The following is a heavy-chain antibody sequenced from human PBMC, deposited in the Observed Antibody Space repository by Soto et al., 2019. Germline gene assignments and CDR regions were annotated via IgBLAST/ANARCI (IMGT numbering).Heavy chain of an antibody. CDR2: IYYSGST. CDR3: ARDLDSTGDYTII. Sequence: LSLTCTVSGGSVSSGSYYWSWIWQPPGKGLEWIGYIYYSGSTNYNPSLKSRVTISVDTSKNQFSLKLSSVTAADTAVYYCARDLDSTGDYTIIWGQGTLVTVSS. J-gene: IGHJ4*02. V-gene: IGHV4-61*01. D-gene: IGHD4-17*01. CDR1: GGSVSSGSYY.